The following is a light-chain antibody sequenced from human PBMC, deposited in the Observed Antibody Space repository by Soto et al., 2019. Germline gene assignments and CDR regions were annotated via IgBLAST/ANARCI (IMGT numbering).Light chain of an antibody. J-gene: IGKJ5*01. Sequence: EIVLTQSPATLSLSPGERATLSCTASQSVSTYLAWYQQRPGQAPRLLIYDASYRATDIPPRFSGSGSGTDFTLAISSLEPEDFAVYYCQQRRSWPPTITFGQGTRLDIK. CDR1: QSVSTY. V-gene: IGKV3-11*01. CDR3: QQRRSWPPTIT. CDR2: DAS.